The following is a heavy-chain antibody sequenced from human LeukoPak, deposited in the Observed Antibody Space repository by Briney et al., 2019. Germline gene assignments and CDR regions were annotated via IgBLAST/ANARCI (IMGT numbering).Heavy chain of an antibody. CDR1: GYIFTSYG. D-gene: IGHD6-13*01. J-gene: IGHJ1*01. Sequence: ASVKVSCKISGYIFTSYGISWVRQAPGQGLERMGWISGYNSDTNYAQKFQGRVTMTTDTSTSTAYMELRGLRSDDTAVYYCSRDQGISSWYGRHWGQGTLVTVSS. CDR3: SRDQGISSWYGRH. CDR2: ISGYNSDT. V-gene: IGHV1-18*01.